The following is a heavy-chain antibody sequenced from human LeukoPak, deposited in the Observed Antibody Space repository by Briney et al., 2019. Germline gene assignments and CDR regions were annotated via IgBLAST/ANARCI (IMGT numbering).Heavy chain of an antibody. CDR1: GYTFTSYY. V-gene: IGHV1-46*01. CDR2: INPSGGST. CDR3: ARDYRVAVRLIGY. D-gene: IGHD2-15*01. Sequence: GASVKVSCKASGYTFTSYYMHWVRQAPGQGLEWMGIINPSGGSTSYAQKFQGRVTMTRNTSISTAYMELSSLRSEDTAVYYCARDYRVAVRLIGYWGQGTLVTVSS. J-gene: IGHJ4*02.